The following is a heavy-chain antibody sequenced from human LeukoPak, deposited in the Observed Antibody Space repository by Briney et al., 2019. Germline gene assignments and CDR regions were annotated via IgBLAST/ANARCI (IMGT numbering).Heavy chain of an antibody. V-gene: IGHV3-11*04. D-gene: IGHD1-7*01. CDR3: ARDHNNWNYGVIDL. J-gene: IGHJ5*02. CDR2: ISGNTPTI. Sequence: GGSLRLSCAASGFRFSDYYMSWIRQVPGRGLEWLSHISGNTPTIYYADSVKGRFTISRDNDKNSLYLHMNSLRAEDTAVYYCARDHNNWNYGVIDLWGQGTLVSVSS. CDR1: GFRFSDYY.